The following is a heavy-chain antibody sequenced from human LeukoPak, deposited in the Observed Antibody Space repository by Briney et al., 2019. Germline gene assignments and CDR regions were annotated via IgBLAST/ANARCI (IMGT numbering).Heavy chain of an antibody. Sequence: SETLSLTCTVSGGSISSGDYYWSWIRQPPGEGLEWIGSIHYSGNTYYIPSLKSRVTISVDTSKNQFSLKLSSVTAADTAVYYCARGYGSGNNWFDPWGQGTLVTVSS. CDR2: IHYSGNT. D-gene: IGHD3-10*01. CDR3: ARGYGSGNNWFDP. J-gene: IGHJ5*02. V-gene: IGHV4-39*01. CDR1: GGSISSGDYY.